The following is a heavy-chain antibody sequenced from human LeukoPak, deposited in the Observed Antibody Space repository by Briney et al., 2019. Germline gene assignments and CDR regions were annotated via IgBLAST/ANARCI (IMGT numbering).Heavy chain of an antibody. V-gene: IGHV1-18*01. CDR1: GYTCTSYG. D-gene: IGHD3-22*01. CDR2: ISAYNGNT. J-gene: IGHJ4*02. CDR3: ARGPPPYYYDSSGGLDY. Sequence: ASVKVSCKASGYTCTSYGISWVRRAPGQRLEWMVWISAYNGNTNYAQKLQGRVTMTTDTSTSTAYMELRSLRSDDTAVYYCARGPPPYYYDSSGGLDYWGQGTLVTVSS.